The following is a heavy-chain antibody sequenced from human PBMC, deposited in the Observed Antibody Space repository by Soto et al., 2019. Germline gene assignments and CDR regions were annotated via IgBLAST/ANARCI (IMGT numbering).Heavy chain of an antibody. J-gene: IGHJ4*02. CDR2: ISSSSSTI. Sequence: EVQLVESGGGLVQPGGSLRLSCAVSGFTFGSYSMNWVRQAPGKGLEWVSYISSSSSTIYYADSVKGRFTISRDNAKNSLYLQMNSLRAEDTAVYYCTREKSGTTDYWGQGTLVTVSS. CDR1: GFTFGSYS. D-gene: IGHD1-1*01. CDR3: TREKSGTTDY. V-gene: IGHV3-48*01.